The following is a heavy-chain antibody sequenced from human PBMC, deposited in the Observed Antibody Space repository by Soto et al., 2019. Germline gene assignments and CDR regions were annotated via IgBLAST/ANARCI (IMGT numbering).Heavy chain of an antibody. CDR1: GFTFSSYA. J-gene: IGHJ4*02. CDR3: AKGGQWLVQPFDY. Sequence: EVQLLESGGGLVQPGGSLRLSCAASGFTFSSYAMSWVRQAPGKGLEWVSAISGSGGSTYYADSVKGRFTISSDNSKNTLYLQMNSLRAEDTAVYYCAKGGQWLVQPFDYWGQGTLVTVSS. CDR2: ISGSGGST. V-gene: IGHV3-23*01. D-gene: IGHD6-19*01.